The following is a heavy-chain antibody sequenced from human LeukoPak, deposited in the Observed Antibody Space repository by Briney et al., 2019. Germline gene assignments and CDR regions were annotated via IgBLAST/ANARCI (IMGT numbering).Heavy chain of an antibody. Sequence: GRSLRLSCEASGFTFDNYAMHWVRQAPGKRLEWVAVISYDGNREYYPDSVKGRFTISRDNSKNTLYLQMKGLKTKDTGVYYCARGSEWELLGSCDYWGQGTLVTVSS. D-gene: IGHD1-26*01. CDR3: ARGSEWELLGSCDY. V-gene: IGHV3-30*14. J-gene: IGHJ4*02. CDR1: GFTFDNYA. CDR2: ISYDGNRE.